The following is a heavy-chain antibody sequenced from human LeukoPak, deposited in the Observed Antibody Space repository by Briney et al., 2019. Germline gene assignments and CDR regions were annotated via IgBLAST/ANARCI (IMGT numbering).Heavy chain of an antibody. CDR2: IYHSGST. CDR1: GVSISSSNW. J-gene: IGHJ4*02. Sequence: SGTLSLTCAVSGVSISSSNWWSWVRQPPGKGLEWIGEIYHSGSTNYNPSLKSRVTISVDKSKNQFSLKLSSVTAGDTAVYYCARAPGIAAAGTHFDFWGQGTLVTVSS. CDR3: ARAPGIAAAGTHFDF. D-gene: IGHD6-13*01. V-gene: IGHV4-4*02.